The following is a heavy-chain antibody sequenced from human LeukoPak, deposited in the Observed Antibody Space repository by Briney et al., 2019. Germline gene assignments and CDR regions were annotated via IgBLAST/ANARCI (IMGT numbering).Heavy chain of an antibody. CDR2: INPYSGGT. CDR3: ARAGIVVVAASRPGWFDP. CDR1: GYTFTGYY. J-gene: IGHJ5*02. D-gene: IGHD2-2*01. V-gene: IGHV1-2*06. Sequence: ASVTVSCTASGYTFTGYYVHWVRQAPGQGLEWMGRINPYSGGTNYAQKFQGRVTMTRDTSISTAYMELSRLRSDDTAVYYCARAGIVVVAASRPGWFDPWGQGTLVTVSS.